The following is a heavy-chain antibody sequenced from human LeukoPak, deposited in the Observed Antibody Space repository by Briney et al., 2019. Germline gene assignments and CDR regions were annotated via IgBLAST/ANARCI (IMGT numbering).Heavy chain of an antibody. CDR3: ASTGRYFDPGYYYYMDV. CDR1: GGSISSYY. V-gene: IGHV4-59*08. D-gene: IGHD3-9*01. CDR2: IYYSGST. Sequence: SETLSLTCTVSGGSISSYYWSWIRQPPGKGLEWIGYIYYSGSTNYNPSLKSRVTISVDTSKNQFSLKLSSVTAADTAVYYCASTGRYFDPGYYYYMDVSGKGTTVTVSS. J-gene: IGHJ6*03.